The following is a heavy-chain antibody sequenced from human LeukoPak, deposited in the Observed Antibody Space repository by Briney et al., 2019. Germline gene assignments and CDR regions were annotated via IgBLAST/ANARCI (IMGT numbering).Heavy chain of an antibody. Sequence: GESLKISCKGSGYTFPYYWIAWVRQMPGKGLEWMGIIYPDDSDTRYSPSFQGLVTISADKSISTAYLQWSSLKASDTAMYYCARLRSSSWYTVDYWGQGTLVTVSS. J-gene: IGHJ4*02. V-gene: IGHV5-51*03. CDR1: GYTFPYYW. CDR2: IYPDDSDT. CDR3: ARLRSSSWYTVDY. D-gene: IGHD6-13*01.